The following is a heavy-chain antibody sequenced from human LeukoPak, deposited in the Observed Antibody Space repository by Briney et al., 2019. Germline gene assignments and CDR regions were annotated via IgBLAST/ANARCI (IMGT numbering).Heavy chain of an antibody. CDR2: IHYSGST. CDR3: ARGEYNWNYDY. J-gene: IGHJ4*02. D-gene: IGHD1-7*01. Sequence: SETLSLTCTVSGGSIRSYYWSWIRQPPGKGLEWIGYIHYSGSTNYNPSLKSRVTISVDTSKNQFSLKLSSVTAADTAVYYCARGEYNWNYDYWGQGTLVTVSS. CDR1: GGSIRSYY. V-gene: IGHV4-59*01.